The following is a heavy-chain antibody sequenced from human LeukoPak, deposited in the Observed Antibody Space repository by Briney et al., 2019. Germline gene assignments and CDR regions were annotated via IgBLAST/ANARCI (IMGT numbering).Heavy chain of an antibody. CDR2: IRYDGSNK. V-gene: IGHV3-30*02. CDR1: GFTFSSYG. CDR3: AKSGSEPWLVMRGYYFDY. J-gene: IGHJ4*02. D-gene: IGHD6-19*01. Sequence: PGGSLRLSCAASGFTFSSYGMHWVRQAPGKGLEWVAFIRYDGSNKYYADSVRGRFTISRDNSKNTLYLQMNSLRAEDTAVYYCAKSGSEPWLVMRGYYFDYWGQGTLVTVSS.